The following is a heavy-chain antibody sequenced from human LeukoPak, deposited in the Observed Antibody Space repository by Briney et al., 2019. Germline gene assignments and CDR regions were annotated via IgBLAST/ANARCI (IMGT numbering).Heavy chain of an antibody. CDR3: AREWVLNYDY. J-gene: IGHJ4*02. D-gene: IGHD2-8*01. CDR1: GFTFSSYS. Sequence: GGSLRLSCAASGFTFSSYSMNWVRQAPGKGLEWVSYISSSSTIYYADSVKGRFTISRDNAKNPLYLQMKSLRAEDTAACFCAREWVLNYDYWGQGTLVTVSS. V-gene: IGHV3-48*04. CDR2: ISSSSTI.